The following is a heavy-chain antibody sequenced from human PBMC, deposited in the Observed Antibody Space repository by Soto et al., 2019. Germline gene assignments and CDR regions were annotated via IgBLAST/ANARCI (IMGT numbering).Heavy chain of an antibody. V-gene: IGHV1-2*02. D-gene: IGHD1-26*01. CDR1: GYTFTGYS. CDR3: APSKGSLSFQH. J-gene: IGHJ1*01. Sequence: ASVKVSCKASGYTFTGYSMHWVRQAPGQGLEWMGWINPNSGDTNYARNFQGRVTMSRDTSISTAYMEVSRLRSDDTAMYYCAPSKGSLSFQHWGQGTLVTVSS. CDR2: INPNSGDT.